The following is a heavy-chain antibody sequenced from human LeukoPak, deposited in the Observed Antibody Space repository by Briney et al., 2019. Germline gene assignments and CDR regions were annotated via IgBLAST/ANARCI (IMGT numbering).Heavy chain of an antibody. CDR2: IIPIFGTA. CDR3: ARSIAARPYYFDY. CDR1: GGTFISYA. J-gene: IGHJ4*02. D-gene: IGHD6-6*01. Sequence: SVTVSFKASGGTFISYAISWVRQAPGQGLEWMGGIIPIFGTANYAQKFQGRVTITTDESTSTAYMELSSLRSEDTAVYYCARSIAARPYYFDYWGQGTLVTVSS. V-gene: IGHV1-69*05.